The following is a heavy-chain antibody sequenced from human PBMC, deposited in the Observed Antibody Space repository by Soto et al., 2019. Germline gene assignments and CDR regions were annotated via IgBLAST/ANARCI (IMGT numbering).Heavy chain of an antibody. CDR2: ISSSSSTI. V-gene: IGHV3-48*01. D-gene: IGHD3-9*01. CDR1: GFVFGTDS. CDR3: ARAAVYDILTGCIEYYYYGMDV. Sequence: GGSLRLSCAASGFVFGTDSMNWVGQGPGTGLEWVSYISSSSSTIFYTESGKGRFTVSRDNARNLLYLQMNSLRAEDTAVFYCARAAVYDILTGCIEYYYYGMDVWGQGT. J-gene: IGHJ6*02.